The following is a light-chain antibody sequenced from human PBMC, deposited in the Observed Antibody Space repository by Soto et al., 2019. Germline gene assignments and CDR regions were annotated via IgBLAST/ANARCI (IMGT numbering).Light chain of an antibody. CDR1: GSDVGGYNY. Sequence: QSVLTQPASVSGSPGQSITISCTGTGSDVGGYNYVSWYQQHPGKVPKLMIYEVSNRPSGVSNRFSGSKSGNTASLTISGLQAEDEADYYCSSFTSGSTLFGTGTKLTVL. CDR2: EVS. V-gene: IGLV2-14*01. J-gene: IGLJ1*01. CDR3: SSFTSGSTL.